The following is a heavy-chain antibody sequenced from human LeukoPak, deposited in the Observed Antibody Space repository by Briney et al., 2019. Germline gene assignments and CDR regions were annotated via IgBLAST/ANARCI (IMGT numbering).Heavy chain of an antibody. CDR1: GFTFSSYG. V-gene: IGHV3-30*18. CDR2: ISYDGSNK. D-gene: IGHD6-13*01. J-gene: IGHJ4*02. Sequence: PGGSLRLSCAASGFTFSSYGMHWVRQAPGKGLEWVAVISYDGSNKYYADPVKGRFTISRDNSKNTLYLQMNSLRAEDTAVYYCAKEITEGIFDYWGQGTLVTVSS. CDR3: AKEITEGIFDY.